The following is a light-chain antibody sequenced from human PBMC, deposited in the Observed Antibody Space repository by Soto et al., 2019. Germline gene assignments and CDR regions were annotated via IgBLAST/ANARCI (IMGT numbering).Light chain of an antibody. CDR2: AAF. CDR3: QQYNSAPFT. Sequence: DIQMTQSPSSLSASVGDRVTITCRASQDIKNYLAWYQQKPGKVPKLLIYAAFILQSGVPSRFSGSGSGTDFTLTISSLQPEDVATYYCQQYNSAPFTFGQGTKVDIK. J-gene: IGKJ3*01. CDR1: QDIKNY. V-gene: IGKV1-27*01.